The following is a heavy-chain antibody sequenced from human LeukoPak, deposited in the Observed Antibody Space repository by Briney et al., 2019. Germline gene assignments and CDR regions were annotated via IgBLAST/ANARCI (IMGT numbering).Heavy chain of an antibody. J-gene: IGHJ4*02. CDR2: ISSSSTI. D-gene: IGHD1-26*01. CDR3: ARDQWELRGGDY. CDR1: GFTFSSYS. Sequence: GGSLRPSCAASGFTFSSYSMNWVRQAPGKGLEWVSYISSSSTIYYADSVKGRFTISRDNAKNSLYLQMNSLRAEDTAVYYCARDQWELRGGDYWGQGTLVTVSS. V-gene: IGHV3-48*04.